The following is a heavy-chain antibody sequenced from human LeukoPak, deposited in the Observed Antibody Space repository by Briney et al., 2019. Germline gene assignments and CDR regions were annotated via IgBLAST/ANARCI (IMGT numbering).Heavy chain of an antibody. CDR1: GFTFDDYA. V-gene: IGHV3-33*08. CDR2: IWYDGSNK. Sequence: GRSLRLSCAASGFTFDDYAMHWVRQAPGKGLEWVAVIWYDGSNKYYADSVKGRFTISRDNSKNTLYLQMNSLRAEDTAVYYCARGTSWLNGNLGTVDYWGQGTLVTVSS. D-gene: IGHD3-22*01. CDR3: ARGTSWLNGNLGTVDY. J-gene: IGHJ4*02.